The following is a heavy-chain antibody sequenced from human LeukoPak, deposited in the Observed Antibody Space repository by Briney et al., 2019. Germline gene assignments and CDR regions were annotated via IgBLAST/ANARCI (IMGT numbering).Heavy chain of an antibody. J-gene: IGHJ4*02. V-gene: IGHV4-30-2*01. Sequence: SQTLSLTCAVSGGSLSSGGYSWSWIRQPPGKGLEWIGYIYHSGSTYYNPSLKSRVTISVDRSKNQFSLKLSSVTAADTAVYYCARVDIVATIIDYWGQGTLVTVSS. CDR2: IYHSGST. D-gene: IGHD5-12*01. CDR3: ARVDIVATIIDY. CDR1: GGSLSSGGYS.